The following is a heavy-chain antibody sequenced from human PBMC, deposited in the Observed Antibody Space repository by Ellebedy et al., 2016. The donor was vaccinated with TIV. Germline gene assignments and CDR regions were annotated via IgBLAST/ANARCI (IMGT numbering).Heavy chain of an antibody. CDR1: GFTFSSYT. J-gene: IGHJ3*02. CDR2: IDQNGGEK. D-gene: IGHD1-14*01. CDR3: ARETPNRAFDI. V-gene: IGHV3-7*01. Sequence: GESLKISCAVSGFTFSSYTMNWVRQAPGKGLEWVANIDQNGGEKYYVDSVKGRFTISRDNAKNSLFLQMNSLRVEDTAVYYCARETPNRAFDIWGQGAMVTVSS.